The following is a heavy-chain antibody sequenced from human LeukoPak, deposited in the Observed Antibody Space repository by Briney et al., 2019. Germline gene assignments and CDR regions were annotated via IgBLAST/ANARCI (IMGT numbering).Heavy chain of an antibody. CDR1: GFTFSSYS. CDR3: AREVGNYVAYYYYMDV. Sequence: GGSLRLSCAASGFTFSSYSMNWVGQAPGRGLEWVSSTSSSSSYIYYADSVKGRSTISRDNAKNSLYLQMNSLRAEDTAVYYCAREVGNYVAYYYYMDVWGKGTTVTVSS. J-gene: IGHJ6*03. D-gene: IGHD4-11*01. CDR2: TSSSSSYI. V-gene: IGHV3-21*01.